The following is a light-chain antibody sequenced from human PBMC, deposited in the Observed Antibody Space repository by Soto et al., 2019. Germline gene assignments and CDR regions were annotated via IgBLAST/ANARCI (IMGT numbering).Light chain of an antibody. CDR3: CSYAGSYGV. J-gene: IGLJ1*01. CDR1: SSDVGGYNY. V-gene: IGLV2-11*01. Sequence: QSALTQPRSVSGSXXXXXTISCTGTSSDVGGYNYVSWYQQHPGKAPKLMIYDVSKRPSGVPDRFSGSKSGNTASLTISGLQAEDEADYYCCSYAGSYGVFGTGTKLTVL. CDR2: DVS.